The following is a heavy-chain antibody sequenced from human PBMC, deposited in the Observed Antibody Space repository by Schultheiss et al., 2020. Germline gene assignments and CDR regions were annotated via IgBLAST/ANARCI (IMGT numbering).Heavy chain of an antibody. CDR2: IYTSGST. CDR3: ARQLSNYDYVWGSYRLGLYYFDY. D-gene: IGHD3-16*02. CDR1: GGSISSSSYY. J-gene: IGHJ4*02. Sequence: SETLSLTCTVSGGSISSSSYYWGWIRQPPGKGLEWIGSIYTSGSTNYNPSLKSRVTISVDTSKNQFSLKLSSVTAADTAVYYCARQLSNYDYVWGSYRLGLYYFDYWGQGTLVTVSS. V-gene: IGHV4-39*01.